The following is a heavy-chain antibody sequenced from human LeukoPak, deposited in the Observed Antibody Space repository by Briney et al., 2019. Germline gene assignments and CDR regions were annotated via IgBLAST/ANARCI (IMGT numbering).Heavy chain of an antibody. CDR2: IYHSGST. Sequence: SETLSLTCAVSGYSLSSGYYWGWTRPPPGKGLEWIGSIYHSGSTYYNPSLKSRVTISVDTSKNQFSLKLSSVTAADTAVYYCARVRGGGYSYGYWYFDYWGQGTLVTVSS. CDR3: ARVRGGGYSYGYWYFDY. J-gene: IGHJ4*02. CDR1: GYSLSSGYY. D-gene: IGHD5-18*01. V-gene: IGHV4-38-2*01.